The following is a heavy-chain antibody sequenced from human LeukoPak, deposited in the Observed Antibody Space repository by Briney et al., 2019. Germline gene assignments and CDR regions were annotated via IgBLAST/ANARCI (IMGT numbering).Heavy chain of an antibody. CDR3: ARDGYRVTGYYYCMDV. J-gene: IGHJ6*03. D-gene: IGHD5-12*01. V-gene: IGHV4-61*02. Sequence: SQTLSLTCTVSGGSISSGSYYWSWIRQPAGKGLEWIGRIYTNGGTDYHPSLKSRVTILVDTSKKQFSLRLTSVTAADTAVYYCARDGYRVTGYYYCMDVWGKGTTVTVSS. CDR1: GGSISSGSYY. CDR2: IYTNGGT.